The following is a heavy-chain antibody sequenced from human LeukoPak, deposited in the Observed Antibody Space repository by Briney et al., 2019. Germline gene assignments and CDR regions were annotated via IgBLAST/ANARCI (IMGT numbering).Heavy chain of an antibody. V-gene: IGHV3-30-3*01. CDR1: GFTFSSYA. CDR2: IPYDGSNK. Sequence: GGSLRLSCAASGFTFSSYAMHWVRQAPGKGLEWVAVIPYDGSNKYYADSVKGRFTISRDNAKDTLYLQVNSLRAEDTAVYYCAITVDCRATTDCYSYFHHWGQGTLVTVSS. J-gene: IGHJ1*01. CDR3: AITVDCRATTDCYSYFHH. D-gene: IGHD2-21*02.